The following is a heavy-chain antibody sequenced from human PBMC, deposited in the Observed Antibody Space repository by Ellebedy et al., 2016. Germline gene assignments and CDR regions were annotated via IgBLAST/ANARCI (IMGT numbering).Heavy chain of an antibody. CDR2: ISAYNGDT. CDR1: GYTFSNYF. J-gene: IGHJ4*02. V-gene: IGHV1-18*04. D-gene: IGHD2-2*01. Sequence: ASVKVSCXASGYTFSNYFIHWVRQAPGQGLEWMGWISAYNGDTNYAQKLQDRVTMTTDTSTSTAYMELRTLKSDDTAMYYCARGGMLYCSSTYCVDYWGQGTLVTVSS. CDR3: ARGGMLYCSSTYCVDY.